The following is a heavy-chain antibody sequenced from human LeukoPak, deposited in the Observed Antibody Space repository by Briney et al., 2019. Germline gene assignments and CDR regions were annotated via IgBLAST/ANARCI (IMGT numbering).Heavy chain of an antibody. V-gene: IGHV3-33*01. D-gene: IGHD3-22*01. CDR2: IWYDGSNK. J-gene: IGHJ4*02. Sequence: GGSLRLSCAASGFTFSSYGMHWARQAPGKGLEWVAVIWYDGSNKYYADSVKGRFTISRDNSKNTLYLQMNSLRAEDTAVYYCARDCHYDSSGPQLDYWGQGTLVTVSS. CDR1: GFTFSSYG. CDR3: ARDCHYDSSGPQLDY.